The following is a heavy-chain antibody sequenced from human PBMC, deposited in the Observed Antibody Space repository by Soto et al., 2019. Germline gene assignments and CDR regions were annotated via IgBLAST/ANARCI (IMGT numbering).Heavy chain of an antibody. CDR2: ISSNGGST. CDR3: ARAIYSSGWYYVDY. D-gene: IGHD6-19*01. V-gene: IGHV3-64*02. Sequence: TGGSLRLSCEASGFTFSSYAMQCVRQALGKGMEYVSGISSNGGSTYYEDSVKGRFTISRDNSKNTLYLQMGSLRAEDMAVYYCARAIYSSGWYYVDYWGQGTLVTVSS. J-gene: IGHJ4*02. CDR1: GFTFSSYA.